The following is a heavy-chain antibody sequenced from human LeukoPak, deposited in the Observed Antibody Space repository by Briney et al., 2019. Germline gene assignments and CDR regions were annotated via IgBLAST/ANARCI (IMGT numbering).Heavy chain of an antibody. CDR1: GLIFSDYS. CDR2: ISGSGGST. V-gene: IGHV3-23*01. D-gene: IGHD3-22*01. Sequence: GGSLRLSCAASGLIFSDYSMTWVRQAPGKGLEWVSAISGSGGSTYYADSVKGRFTISRDNSKNTLYLQMNSLRAEDTAVYYCAKEGRRITMIVVVTISPYFDYWGQGTLVTVSS. J-gene: IGHJ4*02. CDR3: AKEGRRITMIVVVTISPYFDY.